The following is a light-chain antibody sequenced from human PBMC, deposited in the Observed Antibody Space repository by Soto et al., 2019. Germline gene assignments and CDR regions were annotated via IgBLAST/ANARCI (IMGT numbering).Light chain of an antibody. J-gene: IGKJ5*01. CDR1: QSVSST. Sequence: IVLAQSPATLSVSPGGRATLSCRASQSVSSTLAWYQQKPGQAPRLLIYGASTRASGIPDRFSGSGSGTDFTLTISRLEPVDFAVYYCQQYGSSPITFGQGTRLEIK. CDR2: GAS. CDR3: QQYGSSPIT. V-gene: IGKV3-20*01.